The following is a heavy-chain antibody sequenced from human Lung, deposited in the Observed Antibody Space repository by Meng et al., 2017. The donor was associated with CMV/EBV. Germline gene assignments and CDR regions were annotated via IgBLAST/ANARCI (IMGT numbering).Heavy chain of an antibody. CDR3: TIQSDLVD. J-gene: IGHJ1*01. Sequence: GESXKISCAASGFTFSGSAMHWVRQASGEGLEWVGSIRSKANRYATAYIESVKGRFTISRDDSRKTAYLQMCSLTTEDSAVYYCTIQSDLVDWGQGTLVTVSS. V-gene: IGHV3-73*01. CDR2: IRSKANRYAT. CDR1: GFTFSGSA. D-gene: IGHD3-3*01.